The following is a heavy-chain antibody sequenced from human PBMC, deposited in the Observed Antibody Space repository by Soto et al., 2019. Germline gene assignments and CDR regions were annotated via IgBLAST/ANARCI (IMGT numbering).Heavy chain of an antibody. CDR2: ISAYNGNA. D-gene: IGHD1-26*01. V-gene: IGHV1-18*01. J-gene: IGHJ6*02. Sequence: QVQLVQSGAEVKKPGASVKVSCKASGYTFTSYGISWVRQAPGQGLEWMGWISAYNGNANYAQKLQGRVTMTTDTSTSTAYMELRSLRSDDTAVYYCASLCCAGANTGYYYYGMDVWGQGTTVTVSS. CDR3: ASLCCAGANTGYYYYGMDV. CDR1: GYTFTSYG.